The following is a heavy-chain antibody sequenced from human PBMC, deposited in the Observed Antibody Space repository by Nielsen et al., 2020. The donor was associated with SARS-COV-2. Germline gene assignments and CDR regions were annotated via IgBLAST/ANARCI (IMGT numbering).Heavy chain of an antibody. V-gene: IGHV3-74*01. CDR2: VSMDGRGT. J-gene: IGHJ4*02. CDR3: TRDGHHWDLDN. D-gene: IGHD7-27*01. CDR1: GFTFSNYW. Sequence: GESLKISCAASGFTFSNYWMHWVRQAPGKGLVWVARVSMDGRGTNYADSVKGRFTISRDNAENTLHLDMSSLRVGDSAVYYCTRDGHHWDLDNWGQGDLVTVSS.